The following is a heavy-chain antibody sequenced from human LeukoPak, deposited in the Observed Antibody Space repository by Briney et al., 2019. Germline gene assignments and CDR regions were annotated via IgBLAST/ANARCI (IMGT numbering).Heavy chain of an antibody. CDR1: GFTFSSYA. J-gene: IGHJ5*02. D-gene: IGHD3-10*01. CDR2: ISGSGYTT. CDR3: AKDYDSGNYGSWFDP. Sequence: GGSLRLSCAGSGFTFSSYAMNWVRQAPGKGLEWVSTISGSGYTTYYADSVKGRFTISRDNSKNTLYLQANSLRAEDTAVYYCAKDYDSGNYGSWFDPWGQGTLVTVSS. V-gene: IGHV3-23*01.